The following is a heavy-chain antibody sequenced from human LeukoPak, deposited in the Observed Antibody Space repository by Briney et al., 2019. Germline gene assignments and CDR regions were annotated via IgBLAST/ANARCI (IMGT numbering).Heavy chain of an antibody. CDR2: INHSGST. J-gene: IGHJ4*02. CDR3: AKPPSPIILEWLFSY. CDR1: GGSFSGYY. Sequence: SETLSLTCAVYGGSFSGYYWSWIRQPPGKGLEWIGEINHSGSTNYNPSLKSRVTISVDTSKNQFSLKLSSVTAADTAVYYCAKPPSPIILEWLFSYWGQGTLVTVSS. V-gene: IGHV4-34*01. D-gene: IGHD3-3*01.